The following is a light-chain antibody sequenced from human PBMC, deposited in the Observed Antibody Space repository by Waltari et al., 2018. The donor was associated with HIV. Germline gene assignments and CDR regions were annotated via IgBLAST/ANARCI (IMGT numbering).Light chain of an antibody. CDR2: EVT. J-gene: IGLJ2*01. V-gene: IGLV2-8*01. Sequence: QSALTQPPSAPVSLGQSVTISCTGTSRAAGSVEHVSCYQQPPGNAPKLVIYEVTQRPSGVPVRFSGSKSCNTAALNISGLQAEDEADYYCSSYAGNFVVFGGGTNLTVL. CDR3: SSYAGNFVV. CDR1: SRAAGSVEH.